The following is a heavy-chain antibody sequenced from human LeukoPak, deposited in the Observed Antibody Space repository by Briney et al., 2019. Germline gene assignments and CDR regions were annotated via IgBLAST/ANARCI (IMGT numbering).Heavy chain of an antibody. CDR1: GFSFSTYS. J-gene: IGHJ2*01. CDR2: ISSSSTTI. Sequence: GGSLRLSCAASGFSFSTYSMSWVRQAPGKGLEWVSYISSSSTTIFYADSVKGRFTISRDNAKNALYLQMNSLRDEDTAVYYCRSDPLYFDLWGRGTLVSVSS. CDR3: RSDPLYFDL. V-gene: IGHV3-48*02.